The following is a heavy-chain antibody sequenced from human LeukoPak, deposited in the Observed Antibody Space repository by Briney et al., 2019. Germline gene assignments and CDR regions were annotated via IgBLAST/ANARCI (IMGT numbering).Heavy chain of an antibody. J-gene: IGHJ4*02. V-gene: IGHV1-3*04. CDR3: ARNTETAIPLPYYFDY. Sequence: ASVKVSCKASRYTFTSYATHWVRQAPGQRLDCMGWINTGNGNTKYSQKFQGRVTITRDTSASTAYMDLSSLRSEDTAVYYCARNTETAIPLPYYFDYWGQGTLVTVSS. CDR2: INTGNGNT. D-gene: IGHD2-21*02. CDR1: RYTFTSYA.